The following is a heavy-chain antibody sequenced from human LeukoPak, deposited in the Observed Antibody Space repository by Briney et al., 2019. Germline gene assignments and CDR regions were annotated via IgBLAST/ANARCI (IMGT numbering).Heavy chain of an antibody. D-gene: IGHD2-2*01. Sequence: ASVKVSCKASGYSFTDHGITWVRQAPGQGLEWMGWISGYKGLTKYAQKFQGRVTMTTDTSTTTVYMELRSLRPDDTAVYYCARDVGSTSTNCFDSWGQGTLVTVSS. J-gene: IGHJ5*01. CDR1: GYSFTDHG. CDR3: ARDVGSTSTNCFDS. V-gene: IGHV1-18*01. CDR2: ISGYKGLT.